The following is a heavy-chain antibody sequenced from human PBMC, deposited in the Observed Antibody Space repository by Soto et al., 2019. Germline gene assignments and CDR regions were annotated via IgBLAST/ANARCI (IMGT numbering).Heavy chain of an antibody. J-gene: IGHJ1*01. CDR2: IIPIFGTA. Sequence: QVQLVQSGAEVKKPGSSVKVSCKASGGTFSSYAISWVRQAPGQGLEWMGGIIPIFGTANYAQKFQGRVTITADESTSTAYMELSSLSSEDTAVYYCARPPSGQLGAEYFQHWGQGTLVTVSS. CDR3: ARPPSGQLGAEYFQH. CDR1: GGTFSSYA. D-gene: IGHD6-13*01. V-gene: IGHV1-69*01.